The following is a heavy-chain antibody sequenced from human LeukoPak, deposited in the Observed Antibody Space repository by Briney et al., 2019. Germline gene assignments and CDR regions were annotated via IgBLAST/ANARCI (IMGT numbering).Heavy chain of an antibody. Sequence: PGGSLRLSCADSGVTFSTSGACSVRPAPGKGLEWLSYITSHTVTPYIDSVRGRFTISRDNAKSSLYLQMNSLTEEDTAVYYCARGYCSSTSCHVARHFEYWGQGTLVTVSS. CDR2: ITSHTVTP. D-gene: IGHD2-2*01. J-gene: IGHJ4*02. CDR3: ARGYCSSTSCHVARHFEY. V-gene: IGHV3-48*02. CDR1: GVTFSTSG.